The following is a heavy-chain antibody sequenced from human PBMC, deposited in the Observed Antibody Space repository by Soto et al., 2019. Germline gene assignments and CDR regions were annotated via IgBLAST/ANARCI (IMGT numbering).Heavy chain of an antibody. CDR1: GDSIIGIYH. J-gene: IGHJ4*02. V-gene: IGHV4-38-2*01. D-gene: IGHD4-17*01. CDR3: ASVIGGDSEYYFDY. Sequence: SETLSLTCAVSGDSIIGIYHWAWIRQSPGRGLEWIASIYHTGTTYYPPSLESRVTISVDTSKNQFSLRLSSVTAADTAMYYCASVIGGDSEYYFDYWGQGTLVTVSS. CDR2: IYHTGTT.